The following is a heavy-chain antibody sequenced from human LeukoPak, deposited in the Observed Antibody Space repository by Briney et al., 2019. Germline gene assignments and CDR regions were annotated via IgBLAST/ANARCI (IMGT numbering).Heavy chain of an antibody. CDR1: GGSISSYY. CDR3: ARKEVRSYNWFDP. Sequence: PSETLSLTCTVSGGSISSYYWSWIRQPPGKGLEWIGYIYYSGSTNYNPSLKSRVTISVDTSKNQFSLKLSSVTAADTAVYYCARKEVRSYNWFDPWGQGTLVTVSS. V-gene: IGHV4-59*01. J-gene: IGHJ5*02. CDR2: IYYSGST. D-gene: IGHD3-22*01.